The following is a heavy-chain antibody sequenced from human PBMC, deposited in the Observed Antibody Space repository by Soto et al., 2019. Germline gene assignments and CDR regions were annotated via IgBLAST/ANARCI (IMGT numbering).Heavy chain of an antibody. V-gene: IGHV3-30*03. CDR3: ARSLGGSSWFPPDY. D-gene: IGHD6-13*01. J-gene: IGHJ4*02. CDR2: LANDGTYQ. CDR1: GFTFRGYG. Sequence: QVQLVESGGGVVQPGGSLRLSCEASGFTFRGYGMHWVRQSPGEGLEWVAVLANDGTYQYYADSMKGRFTMSRDHSKNTLYLQMDSRRPGDTAFYYCARSLGGSSWFPPDYWGQGTLVTVSS.